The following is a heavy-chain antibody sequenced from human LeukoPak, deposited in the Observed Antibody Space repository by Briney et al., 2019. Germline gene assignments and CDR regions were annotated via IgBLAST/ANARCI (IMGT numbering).Heavy chain of an antibody. CDR3: ASGYKTVSVFDH. CDR1: GYTFTTYY. J-gene: IGHJ4*02. V-gene: IGHV1-46*01. Sequence: GASVNVSCKASGYTFTTYYMHWVRQAPGQGLVWMGLINPSGGGTRYAQKFQGRVTMIRDTSTSTVYMELSSLRSEDTAVYYCASGYKTVSVFDHWGQGTLVTVSS. D-gene: IGHD5-24*01. CDR2: INPSGGGT.